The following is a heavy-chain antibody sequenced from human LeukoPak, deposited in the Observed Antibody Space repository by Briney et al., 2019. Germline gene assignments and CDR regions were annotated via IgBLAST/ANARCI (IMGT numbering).Heavy chain of an antibody. J-gene: IGHJ4*02. Sequence: GGSLRLSCAASGFTVSSNYMSWVRQAPGKGLEWVSVIYSCGSTYYADSVKGRFTISRDNSKNTLYLQMNSLRAEDTAVYYCAKPQVGATKGAYFDYWGQGTLVTVSS. CDR2: IYSCGST. D-gene: IGHD1-26*01. CDR3: AKPQVGATKGAYFDY. V-gene: IGHV3-66*02. CDR1: GFTVSSNY.